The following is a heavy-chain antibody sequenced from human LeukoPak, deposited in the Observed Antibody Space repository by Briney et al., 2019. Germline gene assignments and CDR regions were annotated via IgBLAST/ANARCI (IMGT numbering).Heavy chain of an antibody. V-gene: IGHV1-69*13. CDR1: GGTFSSYA. J-gene: IGHJ6*03. Sequence: SVKVSCKASGGTFSSYAISWVRQAPGQGLEWMGGIIPIFGTANYAQKFQGRVTITADESTSTAYMELSSLRSEDTAVYYCARAEGHTKIAAGYYYYMDVWGKGTTVTVSS. CDR2: IIPIFGTA. CDR3: ARAEGHTKIAAGYYYYMDV. D-gene: IGHD6-25*01.